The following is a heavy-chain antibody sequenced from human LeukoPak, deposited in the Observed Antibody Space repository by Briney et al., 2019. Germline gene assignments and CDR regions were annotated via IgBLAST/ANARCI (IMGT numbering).Heavy chain of an antibody. CDR3: AKDLNYYDSSGYPDY. D-gene: IGHD3-22*01. CDR1: GFTFSSYA. J-gene: IGHJ4*02. V-gene: IGHV3-23*01. Sequence: PGGSLRLSCAASGFTFSSYAMSWVRQAPGKGLEWVSAISGSGGSTYYADSVKGRFTISRDDSKNALYLQMNSLRAEDTAVYYCAKDLNYYDSSGYPDYWGQGTLVTVSS. CDR2: ISGSGGST.